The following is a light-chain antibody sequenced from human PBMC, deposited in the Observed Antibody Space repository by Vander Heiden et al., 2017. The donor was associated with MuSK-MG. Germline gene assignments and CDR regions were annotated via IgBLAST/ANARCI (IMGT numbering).Light chain of an antibody. Sequence: DAAMTQPLLSLPVPLGQPASISCRSRLSLVSSDGITCLNWFRQRPGQSPRRVIYKVSNGDSAVPDRLTGSASFTEFTLKMRSVDAEDVGVYYCKRCTHGGYTFGQGTKLEIK. CDR1: LSLVSSDGITC. CDR2: KVS. J-gene: IGKJ2*01. V-gene: IGKV2-30*01. CDR3: KRCTHGGYT.